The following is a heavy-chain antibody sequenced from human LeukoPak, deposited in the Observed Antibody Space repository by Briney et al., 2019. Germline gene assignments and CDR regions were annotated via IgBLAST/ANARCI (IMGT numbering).Heavy chain of an antibody. Sequence: ASVKVSCKASGGTFSSYAISWVRQAPGQGLEWMGGIIPIFGTANYAQKFQGRATITTDESTSTAYMELSSLRSEDTAVYYCARSVVVPAARPGARFDPWGQGTLVAVSS. CDR1: GGTFSSYA. V-gene: IGHV1-69*05. J-gene: IGHJ5*02. D-gene: IGHD2-2*02. CDR3: ARSVVVPAARPGARFDP. CDR2: IIPIFGTA.